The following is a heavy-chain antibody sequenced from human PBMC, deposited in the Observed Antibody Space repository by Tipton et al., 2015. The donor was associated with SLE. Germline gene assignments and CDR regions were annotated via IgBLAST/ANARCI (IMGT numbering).Heavy chain of an antibody. CDR3: ARGLYDFWSGYYNWFDP. CDR1: GGSISSYY. J-gene: IGHJ5*02. Sequence: LRLSCTVSGGSISSYYWSWIRQPPGTGREGIGNIYYSGSTNYNHSLKSRVTISVDTSKNQFSLKMSSVTAADTAVYYCARGLYDFWSGYYNWFDPWGQGTLVTVSS. D-gene: IGHD3-3*01. CDR2: IYYSGST. V-gene: IGHV4-59*12.